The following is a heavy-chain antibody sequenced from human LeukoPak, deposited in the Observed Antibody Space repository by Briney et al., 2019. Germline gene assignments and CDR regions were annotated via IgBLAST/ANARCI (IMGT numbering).Heavy chain of an antibody. J-gene: IGHJ3*02. D-gene: IGHD7-27*01. CDR3: ARELGRAFDI. CDR2: IYYTGST. Sequence: SETLSLTCTVSGGSVSSGSYYWSWIRQPPGKGLEWIGYIYYTGSTNYNPSLKSRVTISVDTSKNRFSLKLSSVTAADTAVYYCARELGRAFDIWGQGTMVTVSS. CDR1: GGSVSSGSYY. V-gene: IGHV4-61*01.